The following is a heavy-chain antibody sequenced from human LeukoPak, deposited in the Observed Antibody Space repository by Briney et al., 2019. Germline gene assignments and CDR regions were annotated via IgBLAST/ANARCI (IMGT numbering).Heavy chain of an antibody. Sequence: GGSLRLSCAASGFTFSSYEMNWVRQAPGKGLEWVSYISSSGSTKYYADSVKGRFTISRDNAKDSLYLQVNSLRAEDTALYYCARDRRRDGNNYLDYWGQGTLVTVSS. V-gene: IGHV3-48*03. J-gene: IGHJ4*02. CDR3: ARDRRRDGNNYLDY. CDR2: ISSSGSTK. D-gene: IGHD5-24*01. CDR1: GFTFSSYE.